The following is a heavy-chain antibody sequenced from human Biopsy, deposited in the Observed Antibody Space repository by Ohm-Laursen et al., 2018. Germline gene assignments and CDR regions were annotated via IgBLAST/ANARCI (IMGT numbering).Heavy chain of an antibody. CDR3: ARLGNFWNAEDGLDL. J-gene: IGHJ3*01. CDR2: ASYSGYT. D-gene: IGHD3-3*01. V-gene: IGHV4-59*08. Sequence: SETLSLTCTVSDDSIRNFYWTWIRQPPGQGLEWIGHASYSGYTNYNPSLKSRATISVDTSKNHFSLNLRSVTAADTAVYSCARLGNFWNAEDGLDLWGLGTMVTVSS. CDR1: DDSIRNFY.